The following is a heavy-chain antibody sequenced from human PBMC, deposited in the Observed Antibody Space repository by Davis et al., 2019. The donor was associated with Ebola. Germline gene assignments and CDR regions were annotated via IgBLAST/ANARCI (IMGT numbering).Heavy chain of an antibody. J-gene: IGHJ4*02. CDR1: GYTFTSYG. D-gene: IGHD3-10*01. CDR2: ISAYNGNT. CDR3: ARITMVRGVIIFDY. Sequence: AASVKVSCKASGYTFTSYGISWVRQAPGQGLEWMGWISAYNGNTNYAQKLQGRVTMTTDTSTSTAYMELRSLRSDDTALYHCARITMVRGVIIFDYWGQGTLVTVSS. V-gene: IGHV1-18*04.